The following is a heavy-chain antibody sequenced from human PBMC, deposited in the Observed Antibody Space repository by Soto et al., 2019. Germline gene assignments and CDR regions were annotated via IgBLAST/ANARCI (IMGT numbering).Heavy chain of an antibody. CDR1: GGSISSYY. Sequence: SETLSLTCTVSGGSISSYYWSWIRQPPGKGLEWIGYIYYSGSTNYNPSLKSRVTISVDTSKNQFSLKLSSVTAADTAVYYCARANTIFGVVFPQPQHWGHGTLVTVSS. V-gene: IGHV4-59*01. D-gene: IGHD3-3*01. CDR3: ARANTIFGVVFPQPQH. CDR2: IYYSGST. J-gene: IGHJ1*01.